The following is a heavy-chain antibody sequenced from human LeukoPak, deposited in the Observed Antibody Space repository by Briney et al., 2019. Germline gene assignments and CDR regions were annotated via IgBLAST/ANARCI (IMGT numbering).Heavy chain of an antibody. CDR1: GFTFSSYW. J-gene: IGHJ4*02. Sequence: AGGSLRLSCAASGFTFSSYWMSWVRQAPGKGLEWVANIKQDGSEKYYVDSVKGRFTISRDNAKNSLYLQMDSLRPEDTAVYYCAKQYGGYFEYWGQGTLVSVSS. CDR2: IKQDGSEK. CDR3: AKQYGGYFEY. V-gene: IGHV3-7*01. D-gene: IGHD6-13*01.